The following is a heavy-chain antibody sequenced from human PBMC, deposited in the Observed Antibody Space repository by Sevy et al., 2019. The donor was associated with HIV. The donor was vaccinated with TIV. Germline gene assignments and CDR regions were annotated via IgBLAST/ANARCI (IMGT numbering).Heavy chain of an antibody. D-gene: IGHD1-26*01. CDR3: AKDAEWELLSLDYFDY. J-gene: IGHJ4*02. Sequence: GGSLRLSCAASGFTFSSYAMSWVRQAPGKGLEWVSAISGSGGSTYYADSVKGRFTISRDNSKNTLYLQMNSLRAEDTAVYYCAKDAEWELLSLDYFDYWGQGTLVTVSS. CDR1: GFTFSSYA. V-gene: IGHV3-23*01. CDR2: ISGSGGST.